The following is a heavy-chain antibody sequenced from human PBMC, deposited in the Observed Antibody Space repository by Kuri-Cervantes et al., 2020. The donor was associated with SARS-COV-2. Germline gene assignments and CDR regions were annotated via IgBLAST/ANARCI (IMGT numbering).Heavy chain of an antibody. CDR1: GGTFSSYA. D-gene: IGHD1-26*01. V-gene: IGHV1-69*05. CDR3: AIRNSGGYLSRNWFDP. Sequence: SVKVSCKASGGTFSSYAISWVRQAPGQGLEWMGGIIPIFGTANYAQKFQGRVTITTDESTSTAYMELSSLRSEDTAVYYCAIRNSGGYLSRNWFDPWGQGTLVTVSS. CDR2: IIPIFGTA. J-gene: IGHJ5*02.